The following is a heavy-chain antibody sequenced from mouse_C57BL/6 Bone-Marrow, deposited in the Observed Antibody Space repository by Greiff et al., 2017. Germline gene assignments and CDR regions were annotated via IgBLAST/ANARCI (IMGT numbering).Heavy chain of an antibody. CDR3: ARKGEGSTMAFDY. J-gene: IGHJ2*01. CDR2: IDPSDSYT. Sequence: QVQLQQPGAELVMPGASVKLSCKASGYTFTSYWMHWVKQRPGQGLEWIGEIDPSDSYTNYNQKFKGKSTLTVDKSSSTAYMQLSSLTSEDSAVYYGARKGEGSTMAFDYWGQGTTLTVSS. D-gene: IGHD2-1*01. CDR1: GYTFTSYW. V-gene: IGHV1-69*01.